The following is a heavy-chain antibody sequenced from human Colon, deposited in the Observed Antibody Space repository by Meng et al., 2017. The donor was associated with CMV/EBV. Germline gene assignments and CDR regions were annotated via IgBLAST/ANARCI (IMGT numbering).Heavy chain of an antibody. CDR3: ARTWRRYDSGGYFDY. CDR2: ISSSGSTI. D-gene: IGHD3-22*01. Sequence: GESLKISCAASGFTFSDYYMSWIRQAPGKGLEWVSYISSSGSTIYYADSVKGRFTISRDDAKNSLYLQMNNLKPEDTALYYCARTWRRYDSGGYFDYWGQGTLVTVSS. CDR1: GFTFSDYY. V-gene: IGHV3-11*01. J-gene: IGHJ4*02.